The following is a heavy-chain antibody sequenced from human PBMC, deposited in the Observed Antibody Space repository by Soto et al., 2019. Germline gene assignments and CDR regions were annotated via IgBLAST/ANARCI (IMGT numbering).Heavy chain of an antibody. Sequence: EVQLVESGGGLVQPGGSLRLSCAASGFTVSSNYMSWVRQAPGKGLEWVSVIYSGGSTYYADSVKGRFTISSDNSKNTLYLQMNSLSAEDKAVYYCARDMVRGLYPEYFQHWGQGTLVTVSS. V-gene: IGHV3-66*01. CDR2: IYSGGST. J-gene: IGHJ1*01. CDR3: ARDMVRGLYPEYFQH. CDR1: GFTVSSNY. D-gene: IGHD3-10*01.